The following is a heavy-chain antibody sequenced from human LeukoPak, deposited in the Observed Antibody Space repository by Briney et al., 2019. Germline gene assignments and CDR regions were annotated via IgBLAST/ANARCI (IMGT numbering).Heavy chain of an antibody. CDR2: IDPSDSYT. V-gene: IGHV5-10-1*01. J-gene: IGHJ5*02. CDR3: ARLHLYYYDSSGYCNWFDP. D-gene: IGHD3-22*01. Sequence: ESLRISCKGSGYSFTSYWISWVRQMPGKGLEWMGRIDPSDSYTNYSPSFQGHVTISADKSISTAYLQWSSLKASDTAMYYCARLHLYYYDSSGYCNWFDPWGQGTLVTVSS. CDR1: GYSFTSYW.